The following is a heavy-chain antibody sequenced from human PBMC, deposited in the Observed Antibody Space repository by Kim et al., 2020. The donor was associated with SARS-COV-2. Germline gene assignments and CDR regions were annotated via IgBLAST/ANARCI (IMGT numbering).Heavy chain of an antibody. CDR1: GYTLTELS. J-gene: IGHJ4*02. CDR3: ATASSKWELHWLDY. D-gene: IGHD1-26*01. CDR2: FYPEDGET. V-gene: IGHV1-24*01. Sequence: ASVKVSCKVSGYTLTELSMHWVRQAPGKGLEWMGGFYPEDGETIYAQKFQGRVTMTEDTSTDTAYMELSSLRSEDTAVYYCATASSKWELHWLDYWGQGTLVTVSS.